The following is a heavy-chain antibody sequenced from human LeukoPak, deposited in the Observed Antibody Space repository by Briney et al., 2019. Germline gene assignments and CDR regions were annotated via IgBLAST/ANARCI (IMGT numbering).Heavy chain of an antibody. V-gene: IGHV3-30*03. CDR1: GFTFDNYA. J-gene: IGHJ4*02. D-gene: IGHD5-24*01. CDR3: AMRWPRFEDSPVFDY. CDR2: ISYDGTNR. Sequence: GGSLRLSCAASGFTFDNYAMHWVRQAPGKGLEWVAGISYDGTNRYYADSVEGRFTISRDNSKNTLFLQMSSLRSEDTAVYYCAMRWPRFEDSPVFDYWGQGTLVTVSS.